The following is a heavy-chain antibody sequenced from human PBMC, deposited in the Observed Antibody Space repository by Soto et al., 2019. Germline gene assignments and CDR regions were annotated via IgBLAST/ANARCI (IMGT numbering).Heavy chain of an antibody. V-gene: IGHV3-23*01. D-gene: IGHD3-9*01. Sequence: GGSLRLSCAASGFTFSSYAMSWVRQAPGKGLEWVSAISGSGGSTYYAASAKGRFTISRDNSKNTLYLQMNSLRAEDTAVYYCAKGEPYYDILTGLKLWGQGTLVTVSS. CDR2: ISGSGGST. CDR3: AKGEPYYDILTGLKL. CDR1: GFTFSSYA. J-gene: IGHJ4*02.